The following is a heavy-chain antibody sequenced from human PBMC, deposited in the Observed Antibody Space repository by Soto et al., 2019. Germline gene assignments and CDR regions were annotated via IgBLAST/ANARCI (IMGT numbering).Heavy chain of an antibody. D-gene: IGHD3-22*01. CDR2: IIPILGIA. V-gene: IGHV1-69*04. CDR3: ARDPGYDSSAAGY. J-gene: IGHJ4*02. Sequence: SVKVSCKASGGTFSSYTISWVRQAPGQGLEWMGRIIPILGIANYAQKFQGRVTITADKSTSTAYMELSSLRSEDTAVYYCARDPGYDSSAAGYWGQGTLVTVSS. CDR1: GGTFSSYT.